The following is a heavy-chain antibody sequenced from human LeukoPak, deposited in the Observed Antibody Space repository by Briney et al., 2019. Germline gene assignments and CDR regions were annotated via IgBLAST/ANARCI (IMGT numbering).Heavy chain of an antibody. CDR2: TSGNGAFT. CDR1: GFTFSSYG. V-gene: IGHV3-23*01. CDR3: AKGLMYSSGWYFDY. D-gene: IGHD6-19*01. J-gene: IGHJ4*02. Sequence: GGSLGLSCAASGFTFSSYGMSWVRQAPGKGLEWVSATSGNGAFTYYADSVKGRFTISRDNSKNTLYLQMNSLRAEDTAVYYCAKGLMYSSGWYFDYWGQGTLVTFSS.